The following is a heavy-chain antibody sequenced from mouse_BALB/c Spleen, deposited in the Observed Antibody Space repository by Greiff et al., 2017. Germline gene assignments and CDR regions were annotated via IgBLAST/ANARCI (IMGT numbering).Heavy chain of an antibody. CDR2: INSNGGST. CDR1: GFTFSSYG. J-gene: IGHJ3*01. CDR3: ARATARAY. V-gene: IGHV5-6-3*01. D-gene: IGHD3-1*01. Sequence: EVQLQESGGGLVQPGGSLKLSCAASGFTFSSYGMSWVRQTPDKRLELVATINSNGGSTYYLDSVKGRFTISRDNAKNTLYLQMSSLKSEDTAMYYCARATARAYWGQGTLVTVSA.